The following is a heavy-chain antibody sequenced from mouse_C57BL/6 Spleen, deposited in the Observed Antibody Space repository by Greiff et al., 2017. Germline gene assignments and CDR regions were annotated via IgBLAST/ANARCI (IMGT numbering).Heavy chain of an antibody. D-gene: IGHD1-1*01. J-gene: IGHJ3*01. CDR3: TPITTVVPPFAY. CDR1: GFTFSNYW. V-gene: IGHV6-3*01. CDR2: IRLKSDNYAT. Sequence: EVKVEESGGGLVQPGGSMKLSCVASGFTFSNYWMNWVRQSPEKGLEWVAQIRLKSDNYATHYAESVKGRFTISRDDSKSSVYLQMNNLRAEDTGIYYCTPITTVVPPFAYWGQGTLVTVSA.